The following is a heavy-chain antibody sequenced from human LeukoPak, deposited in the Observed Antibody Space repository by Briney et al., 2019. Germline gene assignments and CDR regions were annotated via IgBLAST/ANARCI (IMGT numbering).Heavy chain of an antibody. CDR2: TYYRSKWYN. J-gene: IGHJ4*02. V-gene: IGHV6-1*01. Sequence: SQTLSLTCAISGDSFSSNSAAWNWIRRSPSRGLEWLGRTYYRSKWYNDYAVSVKSRVSINPDTSKNQFSLQLNSVTPEDTAVYYCTRSSACHDYWGQGTRVTVSS. CDR3: TRSSACHDY. CDR1: GDSFSSNSAA. D-gene: IGHD1-26*01.